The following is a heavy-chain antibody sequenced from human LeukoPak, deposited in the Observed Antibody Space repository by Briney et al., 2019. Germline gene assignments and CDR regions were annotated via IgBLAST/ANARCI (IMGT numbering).Heavy chain of an antibody. CDR3: FRSSENWFDP. Sequence: SGGSLRLSCAASGFTFSSYSMNWVRQAPGKGLEWVSSISSSSSYIYYADSVKGRFTISRDNSKNTLYLQMNSLRAEDTAVYYCFRSSENWFDPWGQGTLVTVSS. V-gene: IGHV3-21*01. CDR1: GFTFSSYS. J-gene: IGHJ5*02. CDR2: ISSSSSYI.